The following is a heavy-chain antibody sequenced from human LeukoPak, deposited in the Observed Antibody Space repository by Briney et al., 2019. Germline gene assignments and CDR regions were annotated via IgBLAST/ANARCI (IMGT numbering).Heavy chain of an antibody. Sequence: PSQTLSLTCTVSGGSISSGGYYWSWIRQHPGKGLEWIGYSYYSGSTYYNPSLKSRVTISVDTSKNQFSLKLSSVTAADPAVYYCAKSGLRGYSGYDYRAIFDYWGQGTLVTVSS. CDR1: GGSISSGGYY. CDR2: SYYSGST. CDR3: AKSGLRGYSGYDYRAIFDY. J-gene: IGHJ4*02. V-gene: IGHV4-31*03. D-gene: IGHD5-12*01.